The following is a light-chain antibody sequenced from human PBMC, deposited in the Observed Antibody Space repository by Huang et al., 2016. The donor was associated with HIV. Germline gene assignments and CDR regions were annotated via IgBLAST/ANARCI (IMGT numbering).Light chain of an antibody. CDR2: GAS. CDR3: QQYGSSPRT. J-gene: IGKJ1*01. CDR1: QRVSSSF. V-gene: IGKV3-20*01. Sequence: EFVLTQSPGTLSLSPGERATLSCRTSQRVSSSFLAWYQQKPGQAPRLLIYGASSRATGIPDRFSGSGSGTDFTLTISRLEPEDFAVYYCQQYGSSPRTFGQGTKVEIK.